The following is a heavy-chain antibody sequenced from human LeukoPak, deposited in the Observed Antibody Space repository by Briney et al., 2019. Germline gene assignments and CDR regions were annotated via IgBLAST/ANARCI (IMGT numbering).Heavy chain of an antibody. J-gene: IGHJ4*02. Sequence: SETLSLTCTVSGYSISSGYYWGWIRQPPGKGLEWIGNIYHSGRTYYNPSLKSRVTISVDTSKNQFSLKLSSVTAADTAVYYCARATKRGGAFDIWGQGTLVTVSS. D-gene: IGHD3-9*01. CDR3: ARATKRGGAFDI. CDR2: IYHSGRT. V-gene: IGHV4-38-2*02. CDR1: GYSISSGYY.